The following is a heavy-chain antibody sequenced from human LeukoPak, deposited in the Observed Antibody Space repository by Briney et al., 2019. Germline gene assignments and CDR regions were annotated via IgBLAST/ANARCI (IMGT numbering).Heavy chain of an antibody. Sequence: SVKVSCKASGGTFSSYAISWVRQAPEQGLEWMGGIIPIFGTANYAQKFQGRVTITTDESTSTAYMELSSLRSEDTAVYYCARDSFPVYSSSSRWFDPWGQGTLVTVSS. CDR1: GGTFSSYA. D-gene: IGHD6-6*01. CDR3: ARDSFPVYSSSSRWFDP. J-gene: IGHJ5*02. V-gene: IGHV1-69*05. CDR2: IIPIFGTA.